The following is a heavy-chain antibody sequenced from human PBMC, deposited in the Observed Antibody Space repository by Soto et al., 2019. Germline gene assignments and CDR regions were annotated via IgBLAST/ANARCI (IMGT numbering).Heavy chain of an antibody. V-gene: IGHV5-51*01. CDR2: IYPGDSDT. CDR1: GYSFTSYW. CDR3: ARTAAAGKYYYGMDV. Sequence: ESLKISCKGSGYSFTSYWIGWVRQMPGKGLELMGIIYPGDSDTRYSPSFQGQVTISADKSISTAYLQWSSLKASDTAMYYCARTAAAGKYYYGMDVWGQGTTVNVSS. D-gene: IGHD6-13*01. J-gene: IGHJ6*02.